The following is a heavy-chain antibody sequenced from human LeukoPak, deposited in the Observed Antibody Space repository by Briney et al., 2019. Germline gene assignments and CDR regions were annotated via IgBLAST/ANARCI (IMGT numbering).Heavy chain of an antibody. Sequence: PSETLSLTCTVSGGSISSGSYYWSWIRQPAGKGLEWIGRIYTSGSTNYNPSLKSRVTISVDTSKNQFSLKLSSVTAADTAVYYCARDRGYYGSGSYGLDYWGQGTLVTVSS. CDR3: ARDRGYYGSGSYGLDY. D-gene: IGHD3-10*01. CDR2: IYTSGST. J-gene: IGHJ4*02. CDR1: GGSISSGSYY. V-gene: IGHV4-61*02.